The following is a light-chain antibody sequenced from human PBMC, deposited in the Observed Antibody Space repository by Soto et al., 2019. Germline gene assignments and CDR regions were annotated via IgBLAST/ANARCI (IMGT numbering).Light chain of an antibody. V-gene: IGKV1-5*01. CDR3: QQYNSYPFT. CDR1: QSISSW. Sequence: DIQMTQSPSTLSASVGDRVTITCRASQSISSWLAWYQQKPGKAPKLLIYDASSLESGVPSRFSGSGSGTEFTLTIISLQPDDFATYYCQQYNSYPFTFGPGTKVDI. CDR2: DAS. J-gene: IGKJ3*01.